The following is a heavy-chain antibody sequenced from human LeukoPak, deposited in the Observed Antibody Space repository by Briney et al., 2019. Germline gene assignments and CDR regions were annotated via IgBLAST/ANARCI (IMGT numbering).Heavy chain of an antibody. J-gene: IGHJ4*02. Sequence: PGGSLRLSCAASGFTFSSCWMHWVRQAPGKGLVWVSRINTDGSSTNYADSVKGRFTISRDNAKNTLYLQMNSLRAEDTAVYYCARYAISWSLDYWGQGTLVTVSS. CDR3: ARYAISWSLDY. CDR1: GFTFSSCW. V-gene: IGHV3-74*01. D-gene: IGHD6-13*01. CDR2: INTDGSST.